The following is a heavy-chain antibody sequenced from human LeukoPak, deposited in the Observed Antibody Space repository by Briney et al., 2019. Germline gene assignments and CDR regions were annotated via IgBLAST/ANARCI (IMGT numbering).Heavy chain of an antibody. CDR3: ASRSYYDILTGYVYSYAFDI. D-gene: IGHD3-9*01. V-gene: IGHV4-59*12. CDR2: FYYRGST. J-gene: IGHJ3*02. Sequence: SETLSLTCTVSGVSISSYYWSWIRQPPGKGLEWIGYFYYRGSTNYNPSLKSRVTISVDKSKKQFSLKLSSVTAADTAVYYCASRSYYDILTGYVYSYAFDIWGQGTMVTVSS. CDR1: GVSISSYY.